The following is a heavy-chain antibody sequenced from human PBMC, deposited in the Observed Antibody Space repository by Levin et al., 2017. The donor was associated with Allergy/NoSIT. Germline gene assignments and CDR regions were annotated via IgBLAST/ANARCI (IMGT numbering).Heavy chain of an antibody. D-gene: IGHD5-12*01. CDR2: VGYSGST. CDR3: ARIPKWQYYYFDS. V-gene: IGHV4-4*02. CDR1: GGSIIRGDW. J-gene: IGHJ4*02. Sequence: NASETLSLTCFVSGGSIIRGDWWSWVRQTSGKGLEWIGEVGYSGSTNYNPSFQSRATLSIDTSKSQFSLTLTSVTAADTAVYYCARIPKWQYYYFDSWGPGTVVTVSS.